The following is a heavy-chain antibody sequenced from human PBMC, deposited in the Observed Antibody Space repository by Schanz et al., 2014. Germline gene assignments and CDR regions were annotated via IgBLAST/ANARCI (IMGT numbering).Heavy chain of an antibody. D-gene: IGHD1-26*01. CDR1: GSTFTGYY. CDR2: INPNSGAT. J-gene: IGHJ4*02. V-gene: IGHV1-2*06. CDR3: ARDRDQWDGNYLDY. Sequence: QVQLVPSGAEVKKPGASVKVSCQASGSTFTGYYMHWVRQAPGQGLEWMGQINPNSGATIYAQNFQGRVTMTRDTSISTAYMELSRLRSDDSAVYYCARDRDQWDGNYLDYWGQGTLVTVSS.